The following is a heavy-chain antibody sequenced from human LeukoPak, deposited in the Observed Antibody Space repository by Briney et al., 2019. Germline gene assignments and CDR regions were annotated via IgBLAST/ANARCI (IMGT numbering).Heavy chain of an antibody. CDR3: ARIAAAGTYYFDY. Sequence: PSETLSLTCTVSGGSISSYYWSWIRQPPGKGLEWIGYIYYSGSTNYNPPLKSRVTISVDTPKNQFSLKLSSVTAADTAVYYCARIAAAGTYYFDYWGQGTLVTVSS. CDR2: IYYSGST. J-gene: IGHJ4*02. D-gene: IGHD6-13*01. CDR1: GGSISSYY. V-gene: IGHV4-59*08.